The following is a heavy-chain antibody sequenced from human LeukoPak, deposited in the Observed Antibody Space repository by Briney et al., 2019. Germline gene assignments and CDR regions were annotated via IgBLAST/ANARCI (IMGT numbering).Heavy chain of an antibody. J-gene: IGHJ4*02. D-gene: IGHD1-26*01. CDR1: GFTFSNIA. Sequence: GGSLRLSFGAPGFTFSNIAMDGGRQSPGKGGGGGSGFFGKGARTFYADSVKGRFTISRDNYKNTFFLEMNSLRAEDTAVYYCAKDRRPDGLWEIDYWGQGTLVTVSS. CDR3: AKDRRPDGLWEIDY. CDR2: FFGKGART. V-gene: IGHV3-23*01.